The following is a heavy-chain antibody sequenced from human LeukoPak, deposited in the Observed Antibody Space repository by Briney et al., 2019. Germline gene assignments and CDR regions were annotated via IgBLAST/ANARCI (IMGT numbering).Heavy chain of an antibody. J-gene: IGHJ4*02. Sequence: PGGSLRLSCAASGFIFSLYCMHWVRQATEKGPKWVSRLCPDWTGISYADSVKARFTTSRDNAKNTVYLQMNGRREEDTAVYYCVRDFRSADYWGQGTLVTVSS. V-gene: IGHV3-74*01. CDR1: GFIFSLYC. CDR2: LCPDWTGI. CDR3: VRDFRSADY.